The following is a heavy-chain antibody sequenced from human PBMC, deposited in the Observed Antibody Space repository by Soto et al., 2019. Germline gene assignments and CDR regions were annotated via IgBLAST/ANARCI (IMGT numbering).Heavy chain of an antibody. D-gene: IGHD4-4*01. V-gene: IGHV3-30-3*01. CDR1: GFTFSSYA. Sequence: QVQLVESGGGVVQPGRSLRLSCAASGFTFSSYAVHWVRQAPGKGLEWVAVISYDGSNKYYADSVKGRFTISRDNSKNTLYLQMNSLRAEDTAVYYCARESTTVTFYYYYYGMDVWGQGTTVTVSS. J-gene: IGHJ6*02. CDR3: ARESTTVTFYYYYYGMDV. CDR2: ISYDGSNK.